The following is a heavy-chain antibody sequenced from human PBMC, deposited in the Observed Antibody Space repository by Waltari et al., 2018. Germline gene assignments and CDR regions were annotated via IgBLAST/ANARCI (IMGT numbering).Heavy chain of an antibody. CDR3: AREDVVVVAATPWAFDI. J-gene: IGHJ3*02. CDR2: ISAYNGNT. CDR1: GYTFTSYG. Sequence: QVQLVQSGAEVKKPGASVKVSCKASGYTFTSYGISWVRQAPGQGLEWMGLISAYNGNTNYAQKLQGRVTMTTDTSTSTAYRELRSLRSDETAVYYCAREDVVVVAATPWAFDIWGQGTMVTVSS. D-gene: IGHD2-15*01. V-gene: IGHV1-18*01.